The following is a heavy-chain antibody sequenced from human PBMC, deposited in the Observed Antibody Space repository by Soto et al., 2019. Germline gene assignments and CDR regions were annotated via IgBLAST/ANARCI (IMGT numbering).Heavy chain of an antibody. Sequence: PGGSLRLSCAASGFSFSNYAMSWVRQAPGKGLEWVSAITGSGGGTYYADSVKGRFTISRDNSKDTLYLQMNSLRAEDTAVYYCANHASGNHANWGQGTLVTVSS. CDR1: GFSFSNYA. D-gene: IGHD1-1*01. CDR2: ITGSGGGT. V-gene: IGHV3-23*01. J-gene: IGHJ4*02. CDR3: ANHASGNHAN.